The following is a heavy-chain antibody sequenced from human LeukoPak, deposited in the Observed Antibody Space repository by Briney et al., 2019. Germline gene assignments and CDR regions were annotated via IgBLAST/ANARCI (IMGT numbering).Heavy chain of an antibody. CDR2: IIPIFGTA. CDR3: ARCAARDGSSSLLRYYYYRDV. D-gene: IGHD6-6*01. CDR1: GGTFSSYA. J-gene: IGHJ6*03. Sequence: GASVKVSCKASGGTFSSYAISWVRQAPGQGLEWMGGIIPIFGTANYAQKFQGRVTITADESTSTAYMELSSLRSEDTAVYYCARCAARDGSSSLLRYYYYRDVWGKGTTVTVSS. V-gene: IGHV1-69*13.